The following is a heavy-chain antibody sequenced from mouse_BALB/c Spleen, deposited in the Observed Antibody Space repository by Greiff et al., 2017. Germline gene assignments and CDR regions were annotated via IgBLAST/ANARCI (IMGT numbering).Heavy chain of an antibody. J-gene: IGHJ4*01. CDR1: GFSLTSYG. V-gene: IGHV2-2-2*01. Sequence: QVQLKQSGPGLVQPSQSLSITCTVSGFSLTSYGVHWVRQSPGKGLEWLGVIWSGGSTDYNAAFISRLSISKDNSKSQVFFKMNSLQADDTAIYYCVRTRYGTRGYAMDYWGQGTSVTVSS. CDR2: IWSGGST. D-gene: IGHD2-14*01. CDR3: VRTRYGTRGYAMDY.